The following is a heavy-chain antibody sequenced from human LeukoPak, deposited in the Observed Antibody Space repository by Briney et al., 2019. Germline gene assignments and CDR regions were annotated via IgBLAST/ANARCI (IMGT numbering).Heavy chain of an antibody. J-gene: IGHJ5*02. CDR1: GGSISSGGYY. V-gene: IGHV4-31*03. CDR2: IYYSGST. CDR3: ARVVEDIVVVPAATNWFDP. D-gene: IGHD2-2*01. Sequence: PSETLSLTCTVSGGSISSGGYYWSWIRQHPGKGLEWIGYIYYSGSTYYNPSLKSRVTISVDTSKNQFSLKLSSVTAADTAAYYCARVVEDIVVVPAATNWFDPWGQGTLVTVSS.